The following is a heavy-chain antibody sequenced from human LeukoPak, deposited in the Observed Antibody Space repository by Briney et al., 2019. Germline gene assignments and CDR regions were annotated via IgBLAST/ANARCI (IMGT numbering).Heavy chain of an antibody. CDR1: GFTFSTYD. V-gene: IGHV3-13*01. J-gene: IGHJ4*02. Sequence: QPGGSLTLSCAASGFTFSTYDMHWVRQATGRGLEWVSGIRTAGDEYYPGSVKGRFSVSRENAKNSLHPQMNSLRAGDTAVYYCARGANGASGYPFDYWGQGTLVTVSS. D-gene: IGHD3-22*01. CDR3: ARGANGASGYPFDY. CDR2: IRTAGDE.